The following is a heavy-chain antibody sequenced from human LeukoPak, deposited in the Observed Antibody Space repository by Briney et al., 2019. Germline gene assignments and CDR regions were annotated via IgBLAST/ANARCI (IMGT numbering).Heavy chain of an antibody. Sequence: ASVKVSCKGSGGTFSSYAFTWVRQAPGQGLEWMGGIIPVFGTTNYAQKFQGGVTISTDESTGTTSMELNSLRSEDTAVYYCARGPRGVATAIRGFFYYYFYMDVWGKGTTVTVSS. D-gene: IGHD2-2*02. J-gene: IGHJ6*03. CDR1: GGTFSSYA. CDR2: IIPVFGTT. V-gene: IGHV1-69*05. CDR3: ARGPRGVATAIRGFFYYYFYMDV.